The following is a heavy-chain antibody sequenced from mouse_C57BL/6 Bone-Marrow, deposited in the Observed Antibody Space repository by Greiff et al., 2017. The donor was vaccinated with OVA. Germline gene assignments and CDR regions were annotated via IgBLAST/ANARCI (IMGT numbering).Heavy chain of an antibody. V-gene: IGHV1-53*01. CDR3: ARRDDYDARGYAMDY. CDR2: INPSNGGT. J-gene: IGHJ4*01. Sequence: QVHVKQPGTELVKPGASVKLSCKASGYTFTSYWMHWVKQRPGQGLEWIGNINPSNGGTNYNEKFKSKATLTVDKSSSTAYMQLSSLTSEDSAVYYCARRDDYDARGYAMDYWGQGTSVTVSS. D-gene: IGHD2-4*01. CDR1: GYTFTSYW.